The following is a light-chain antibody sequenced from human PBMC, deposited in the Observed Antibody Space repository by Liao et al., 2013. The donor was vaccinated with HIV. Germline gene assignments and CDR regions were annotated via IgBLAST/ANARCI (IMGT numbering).Light chain of an antibody. CDR2: QDS. V-gene: IGLV3-1*01. J-gene: IGLJ2*01. Sequence: SYELTQPPSVSVSPGQTARITCSGDALPKQYAYWYQQKPGQSPVLVIYQDSKRPSGIPERMSGSKSGNTATLTISGTQAMDEADYYCQAWDSSTGDVAFGGGTKLTVL. CDR1: ALPKQY. CDR3: QAWDSSTGDVA.